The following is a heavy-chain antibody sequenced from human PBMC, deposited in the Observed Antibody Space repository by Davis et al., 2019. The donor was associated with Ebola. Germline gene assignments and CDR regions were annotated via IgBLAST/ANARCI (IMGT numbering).Heavy chain of an antibody. D-gene: IGHD2-15*01. Sequence: GESLKISCAASGFTFSSYAMSWVRQAPGKGLEWVSAISGSGGSTYYADSVKGRFNISRDNSKNTLYLQMNSLRAEDTAVYYCATLAASFYYYGMDVWGQGTTVTVSS. CDR2: ISGSGGST. CDR1: GFTFSSYA. CDR3: ATLAASFYYYGMDV. J-gene: IGHJ6*02. V-gene: IGHV3-23*01.